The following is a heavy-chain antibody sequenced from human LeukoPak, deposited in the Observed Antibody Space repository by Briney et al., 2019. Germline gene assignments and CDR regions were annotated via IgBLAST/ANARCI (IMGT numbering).Heavy chain of an antibody. Sequence: SQTLSLTCTVSGGSISSGGYYWSWIRQHPGKGLEWIGYIYYSGSTYYNPSLKSRVTISVDTSKNQFSLKLSSVTAADTAVYYCAKEECNWNYVRYFDYWGQGTLVTVSS. D-gene: IGHD1-7*01. V-gene: IGHV4-31*03. CDR2: IYYSGST. CDR3: AKEECNWNYVRYFDY. CDR1: GGSISSGGYY. J-gene: IGHJ4*02.